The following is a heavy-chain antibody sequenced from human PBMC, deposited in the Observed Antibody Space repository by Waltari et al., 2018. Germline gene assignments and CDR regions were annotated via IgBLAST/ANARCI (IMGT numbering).Heavy chain of an antibody. CDR3: ARRPGTPYFDY. V-gene: IGHV4-4*02. Sequence: QVQLQESGPGLVTPSGTLSLTCAVSGGSLSSSHWWNWVRQPPGKGLEWIGEIYHRGSTNYNPSLKSRVTISVDKSKNQFSLKLTSVTAADTAVYFCARRPGTPYFDYWGQGTLVTVSS. J-gene: IGHJ4*02. CDR2: IYHRGST. CDR1: GGSLSSSHW.